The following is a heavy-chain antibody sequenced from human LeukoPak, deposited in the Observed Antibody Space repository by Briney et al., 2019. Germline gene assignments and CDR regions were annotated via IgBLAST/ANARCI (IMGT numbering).Heavy chain of an antibody. CDR1: GFTFSSYG. CDR2: IRSDGIDK. V-gene: IGHV3-30*02. Sequence: GGSLRLSCAASGFTFSSYGMHWVRQAPGKGLEWVAFIRSDGIDKFYADSVKGRFTISRDHPQNTVYLQMSSLRVEDAAVYYCAKEEGHNKENVVANDYWGQGTLVTVSS. D-gene: IGHD5-12*01. CDR3: AKEEGHNKENVVANDY. J-gene: IGHJ4*02.